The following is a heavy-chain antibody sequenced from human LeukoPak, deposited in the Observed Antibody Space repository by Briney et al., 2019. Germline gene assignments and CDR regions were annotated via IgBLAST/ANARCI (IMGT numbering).Heavy chain of an antibody. V-gene: IGHV1-2*02. CDR3: ARVLGQYYDFWGTEYYFDY. D-gene: IGHD3-3*01. CDR1: GYTFTGYY. Sequence: ASVKVSCKASGYTFTGYYMHWVRQAPGQGLEWMGWINPNSGGTNYAQKFQGRVTMTRDTSISTAYMELSRLRSDDTAVYYCARVLGQYYDFWGTEYYFDYWGQGTLVTVSS. CDR2: INPNSGGT. J-gene: IGHJ4*02.